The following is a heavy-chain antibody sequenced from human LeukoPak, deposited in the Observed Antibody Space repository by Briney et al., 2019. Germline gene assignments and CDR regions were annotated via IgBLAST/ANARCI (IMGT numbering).Heavy chain of an antibody. Sequence: GRSLRLSCAASGFAFSSYDMHWVRQAPGKGLEWVAVISYDGSVKYYVDSVKGRFTISRDNSKNTLYLQMNSLKAEDAAVYYCARVLSGSYDNYFDYWGQGTLVTVSS. CDR1: GFAFSSYD. J-gene: IGHJ4*02. V-gene: IGHV3-30*03. D-gene: IGHD1-26*01. CDR2: ISYDGSVK. CDR3: ARVLSGSYDNYFDY.